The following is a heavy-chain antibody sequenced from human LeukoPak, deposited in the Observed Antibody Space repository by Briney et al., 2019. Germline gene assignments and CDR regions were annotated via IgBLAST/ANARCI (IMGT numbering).Heavy chain of an antibody. CDR1: GFTFSSYA. J-gene: IGHJ4*02. V-gene: IGHV3-30*04. D-gene: IGHD6-19*01. Sequence: TGGSLRLSCAASGFTFSSYAMHWVRQAPGKGLEWVAVISYDGSNKYYADSVKGRFTISRDNSKNTLYLQMNSLRAEDTAVYYCARDARAGYSSGWYDYWGQGTLVTVSS. CDR3: ARDARAGYSSGWYDY. CDR2: ISYDGSNK.